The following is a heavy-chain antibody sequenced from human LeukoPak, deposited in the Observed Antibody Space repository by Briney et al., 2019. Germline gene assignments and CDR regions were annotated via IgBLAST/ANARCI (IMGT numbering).Heavy chain of an antibody. J-gene: IGHJ4*02. CDR3: ARLNGGY. CDR1: GGSIRDYY. D-gene: IGHD1-1*01. CDR2: STYSGST. V-gene: IGHV4-59*08. Sequence: PSETLSLTCTVSGGSIRDYYWSWIRQPPGRGLEWIGFSTYSGSTNYNPSLKSRVTISVDTSENQFSLKLSSVTAADTAVYYCARLNGGYWGQGILVTVSS.